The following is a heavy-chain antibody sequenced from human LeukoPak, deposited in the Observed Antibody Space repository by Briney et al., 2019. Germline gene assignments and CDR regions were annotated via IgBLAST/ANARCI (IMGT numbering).Heavy chain of an antibody. J-gene: IGHJ4*02. Sequence: SVKVSCKASGGTFSSYAISWVRQAPGQGLEWMGGIIPIFGTANYAQKFQGRVTITADESTSTAYMELSSLRSEDTAVYYCASPGAGPYDFWSGYQFDYWGQGTLVTVSS. CDR3: ASPGAGPYDFWSGYQFDY. V-gene: IGHV1-69*13. D-gene: IGHD3-3*01. CDR1: GGTFSSYA. CDR2: IIPIFGTA.